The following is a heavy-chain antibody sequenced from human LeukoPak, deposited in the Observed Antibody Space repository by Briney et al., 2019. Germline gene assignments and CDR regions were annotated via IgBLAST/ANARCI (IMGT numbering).Heavy chain of an antibody. CDR1: GFTFSSYS. V-gene: IGHV3-48*01. CDR2: ISRGSDSI. D-gene: IGHD4-17*01. Sequence: PGGSLRLSCAASGFTFSSYSMNWVRLAPGKGLEWVSYISRGSDSIYYADSVKGRFTISRDNAKNSLYLRMNSLRAEDTAVYYCARDRSTVTGYFDYWGQGNMVTVSS. CDR3: ARDRSTVTGYFDY. J-gene: IGHJ4*02.